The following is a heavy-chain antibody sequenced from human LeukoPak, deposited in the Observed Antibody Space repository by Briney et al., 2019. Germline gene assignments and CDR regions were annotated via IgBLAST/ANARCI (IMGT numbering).Heavy chain of an antibody. Sequence: GGSLRLSCAASGFTFSSYWMSWVRQAPGKGLEWVANTKQDGSEKYYVDSVKGRFTISRDNAKNTLYLQMNSLRAEDTAVYYCARVRGDYAYYFDYWGQGTLVTVSS. CDR2: TKQDGSEK. D-gene: IGHD4-17*01. CDR1: GFTFSSYW. J-gene: IGHJ4*02. CDR3: ARVRGDYAYYFDY. V-gene: IGHV3-7*01.